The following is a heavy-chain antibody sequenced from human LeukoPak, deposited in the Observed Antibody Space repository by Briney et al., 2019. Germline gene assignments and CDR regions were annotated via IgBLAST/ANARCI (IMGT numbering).Heavy chain of an antibody. CDR1: GYTFTTYN. CDR3: ARDGTADFWSGPYYYYYMDV. Sequence: GASVKVSCKASGYTFTTYNINWVRQAPGQGLEWMGWISGYNGNTNYAQKLQGRVTMTTDTSTSTAYMELSRLRSDDTAVYYCARDGTADFWSGPYYYYYMDVWGKGTTVTVSS. CDR2: ISGYNGNT. V-gene: IGHV1-18*01. J-gene: IGHJ6*03. D-gene: IGHD3-3*01.